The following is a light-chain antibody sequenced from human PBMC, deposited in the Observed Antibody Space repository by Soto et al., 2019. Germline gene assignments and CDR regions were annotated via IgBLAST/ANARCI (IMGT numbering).Light chain of an antibody. Sequence: QSVLTQPASVSDSPGQSITISCTGTSSDVGGSNHVSWYQQHPGKAPKLMIYDVTNRPSGVSHRFSCSKSGSTACLIISGLQAEDEADYYCVSFTSSTTYVFGTGTKLTVL. V-gene: IGLV2-14*01. J-gene: IGLJ1*01. CDR1: SSDVGGSNH. CDR2: DVT. CDR3: VSFTSSTTYV.